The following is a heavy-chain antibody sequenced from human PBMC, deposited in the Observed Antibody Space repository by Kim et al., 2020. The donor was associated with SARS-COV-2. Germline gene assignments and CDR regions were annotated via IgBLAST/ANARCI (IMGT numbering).Heavy chain of an antibody. CDR2: INPNSGGT. CDR3: ARTIFGLRWSFDY. D-gene: IGHD3-3*01. CDR1: GYTFTGYY. J-gene: IGHJ4*02. V-gene: IGHV1-2*02. Sequence: ASVKVSCKASGYTFTGYYMHWVRQAPGQGLEWMGWINPNSGGTNYAQKFQGRVTMTRDTSISTAYMELSRLRSDDTAVYYCARTIFGLRWSFDYWGQGTLVTVSS.